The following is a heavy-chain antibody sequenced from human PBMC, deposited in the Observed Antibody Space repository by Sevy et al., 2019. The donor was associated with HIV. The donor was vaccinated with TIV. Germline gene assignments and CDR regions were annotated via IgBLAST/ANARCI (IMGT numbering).Heavy chain of an antibody. CDR3: AAVPYYYGSGSYYNDAFDI. CDR2: IVVGSGNT. CDR1: GFTFTSSA. D-gene: IGHD3-10*01. Sequence: ASVKVSCKASGFTFTSSAVQRVRQARGQRLEWIGWIVVGSGNTNYAQKFQERVTITRDMSTSTAYMELSSLRSEDTAVYYCAAVPYYYGSGSYYNDAFDIWGQGTMVTVSS. J-gene: IGHJ3*02. V-gene: IGHV1-58*01.